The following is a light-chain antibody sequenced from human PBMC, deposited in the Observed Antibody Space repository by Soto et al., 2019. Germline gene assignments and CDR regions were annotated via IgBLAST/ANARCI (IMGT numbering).Light chain of an antibody. V-gene: IGKV3-15*01. J-gene: IGKJ1*01. CDR3: QQDNNWPRT. CDR1: QSVSSN. Sequence: EIVMTQSPATLSVSPGERATLSCRASQSVSSNLAWYQQKPGQAPRLLIYGASTRATGIPARFSGSGSGTEFTLTISSLQSEDFAVYYCQQDNNWPRTCGQGTKVDIK. CDR2: GAS.